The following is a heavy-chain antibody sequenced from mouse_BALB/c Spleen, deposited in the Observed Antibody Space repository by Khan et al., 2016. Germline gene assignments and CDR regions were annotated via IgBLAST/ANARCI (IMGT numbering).Heavy chain of an antibody. CDR2: INTYTGEP. J-gene: IGHJ2*01. Sequence: QIQLVQSGPELKKPGETVKISCKASGYTFTNYGMNWVKQAPGKGLKWMGWINTYTGEPTYADDFKGRFAFSLATSASTAYLQINNLKNGDMATYFCANYYGSGYFDYWGQGTTLTVSS. CDR1: GYTFTNYG. V-gene: IGHV9-1*02. CDR3: ANYYGSGYFDY. D-gene: IGHD1-1*01.